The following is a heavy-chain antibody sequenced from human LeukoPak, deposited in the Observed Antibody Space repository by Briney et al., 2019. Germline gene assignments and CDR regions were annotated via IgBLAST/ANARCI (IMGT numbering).Heavy chain of an antibody. V-gene: IGHV3-23*01. CDR1: GFTFSSYA. J-gene: IGHJ4*02. CDR2: ISGSGCST. Sequence: GGSLRLSCAASGFTFSSYAMSWVRQAPGKGLEWVSAISGSGCSTYYADSVKGRFTISRDNSKNTLYLQMNSLRAEDTAVYYCAREPKQWLVPIDYWGQGTLVTVSS. D-gene: IGHD6-19*01. CDR3: AREPKQWLVPIDY.